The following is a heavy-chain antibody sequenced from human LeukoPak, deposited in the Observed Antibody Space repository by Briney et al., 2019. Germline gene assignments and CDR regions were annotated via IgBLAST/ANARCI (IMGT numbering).Heavy chain of an antibody. J-gene: IGHJ6*03. CDR2: ISGSGGST. D-gene: IGHD2-21*01. CDR1: GLAFSSYA. V-gene: IGHV3-23*01. Sequence: GGSLRLSCAASGLAFSSYAMSWLPQAPGKGLEWVTDISGSGGSTYYADSVKGRFTISRDNSNNTLYLQMNSLRAEDTAVYYCAKVPLTWLVRDYYYMDVWGKGTTVTVSS. CDR3: AKVPLTWLVRDYYYMDV.